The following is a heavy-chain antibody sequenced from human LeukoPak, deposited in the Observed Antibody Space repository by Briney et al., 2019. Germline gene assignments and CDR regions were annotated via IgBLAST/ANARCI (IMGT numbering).Heavy chain of an antibody. CDR3: AKDLAVVVPAAITLLFDY. CDR2: IAYDGSNK. CDR1: GFTFSSYG. V-gene: IGHV3-30*18. J-gene: IGHJ4*02. Sequence: GGSLRLSCAASGFTFSSYGMHWVRQAPGKGLEWVAVIAYDGSNKYYADSVIGRFTISRDNSTNALYLQMNSLRAEDTAVYYCAKDLAVVVPAAITLLFDYWGRGTLVTVSS. D-gene: IGHD2-2*01.